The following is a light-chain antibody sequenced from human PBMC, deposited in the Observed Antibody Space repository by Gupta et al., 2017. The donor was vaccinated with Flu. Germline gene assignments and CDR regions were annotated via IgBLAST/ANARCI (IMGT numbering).Light chain of an antibody. CDR3: CSRDSGGNHLV. CDR2: GNN. CDR1: TLRRYF. V-gene: IGLV3-19*01. Sequence: SSELAQVPAVSAGLGQTVRIICQGDTLRRYFASWYQQKPGQAPIVVMYGNNKRPSGITDRFSGSSSGNTASLTITGTQAEDEAVYYCCSRDSGGNHLVFGGGTQLTVL. J-gene: IGLJ3*02.